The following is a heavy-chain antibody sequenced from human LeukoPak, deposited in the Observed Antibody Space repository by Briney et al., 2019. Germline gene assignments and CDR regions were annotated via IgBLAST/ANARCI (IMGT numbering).Heavy chain of an antibody. Sequence: GGSLRLSCAASGFTFSSYWMSWVRQAPGKGLEWVANVKQDGSEKYYVDSVKGRFTISRDNAKNSLYLQMNSLRAEDTAVYYCARGRNLATYYYDSADAFDIWGQGTMVTVSS. V-gene: IGHV3-7*01. CDR1: GFTFSSYW. D-gene: IGHD3-22*01. CDR3: ARGRNLATYYYDSADAFDI. J-gene: IGHJ3*02. CDR2: VKQDGSEK.